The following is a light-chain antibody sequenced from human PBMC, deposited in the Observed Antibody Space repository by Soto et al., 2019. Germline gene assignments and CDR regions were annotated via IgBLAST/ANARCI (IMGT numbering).Light chain of an antibody. CDR2: RNN. J-gene: IGLJ2*01. Sequence: QSVLTQPASASETPGQRITISCSGSSSNIGSNYVYWYQQFPGTAPKVLIYRNNQRPSGVPDRFSGSKSGTSASLAISGLQSVDEAEYYCAAWDGSLNNVLFGGGTKVTVL. V-gene: IGLV1-47*01. CDR1: SSNIGSNY. CDR3: AAWDGSLNNVL.